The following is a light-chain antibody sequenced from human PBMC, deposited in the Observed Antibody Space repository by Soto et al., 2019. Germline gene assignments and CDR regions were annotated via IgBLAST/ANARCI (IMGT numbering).Light chain of an antibody. CDR3: SSSTSGSTPFV. CDR1: SSYIGGSNS. Sequence: QSVLTQPASVSGSPGQSITISCTGTSSYIGGSNSVSWYQQHPGQAPKLMISEVSNRPSGVSNRFSGSKSGNTASLTISGLQAEDEADYYCSSSTSGSTPFVFGAGTKLTVL. V-gene: IGLV2-14*01. CDR2: EVS. J-gene: IGLJ1*01.